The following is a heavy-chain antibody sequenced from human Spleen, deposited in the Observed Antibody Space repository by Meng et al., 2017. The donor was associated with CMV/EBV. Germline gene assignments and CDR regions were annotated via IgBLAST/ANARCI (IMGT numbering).Heavy chain of an antibody. J-gene: IGHJ5*02. CDR1: GGTLSSYA. CDR2: IIPIFGTA. V-gene: IGHV1-69*01. Sequence: QVQLVQSGAEVKRPWSSVKVSCKASGGTLSSYAISWVRQAPGQGVEWMGGIIPIFGTANYAQKFQGRVTITADESTSTAYMELSSLRSEDTAVYYCATTSDGPPDAWGQGTLVTVSS. CDR3: ATTSDGPPDA.